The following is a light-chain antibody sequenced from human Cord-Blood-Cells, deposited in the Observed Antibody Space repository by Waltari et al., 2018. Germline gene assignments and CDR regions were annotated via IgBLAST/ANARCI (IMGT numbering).Light chain of an antibody. V-gene: IGKV1-39*01. J-gene: IGKJ3*01. Sequence: DIQMTQSPSSLSASVGDRVTITCRASQSISSYLNWYQQKPGKAPKLLIYAASSLQSGVPSRFSGSGSGTDFTLTIISLQPEDFATYYCKQSYSTRRFTFGPGTKVDIK. CDR3: KQSYSTRRFT. CDR1: QSISSY. CDR2: AAS.